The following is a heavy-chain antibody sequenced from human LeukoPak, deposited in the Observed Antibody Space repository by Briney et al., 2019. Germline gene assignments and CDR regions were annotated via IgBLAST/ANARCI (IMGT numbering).Heavy chain of an antibody. V-gene: IGHV1-2*02. CDR3: ARDLDYYGSGSFFNI. Sequence: ASVKVSCKASGYTFTGYYMHWVRQAPGQGLERMGGINPNSGGTNYAQKFQGRVTMTRDTSITTAYMELSRLRSDDTAVYYCARDLDYYGSGSFFNIWGQGTMVTVSS. CDR2: INPNSGGT. CDR1: GYTFTGYY. J-gene: IGHJ3*02. D-gene: IGHD3-10*01.